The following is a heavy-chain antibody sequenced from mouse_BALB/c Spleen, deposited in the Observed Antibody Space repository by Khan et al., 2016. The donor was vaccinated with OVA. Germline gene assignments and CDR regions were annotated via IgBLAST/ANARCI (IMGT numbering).Heavy chain of an antibody. D-gene: IGHD2-14*01. CDR1: GYTFTSHT. CDR2: INPRSGYN. J-gene: IGHJ4*01. Sequence: VQLQQSGAELARPGASVKMSCKASGYTFTSHTMHWVKQRPGQGLEWIGYINPRSGYNQYNKKFNDKATLTADISSSTAYMQLSSLTSEDSAVDYCARRTTEYALDYWGQGTSVTVSS. V-gene: IGHV1-4*01. CDR3: ARRTTEYALDY.